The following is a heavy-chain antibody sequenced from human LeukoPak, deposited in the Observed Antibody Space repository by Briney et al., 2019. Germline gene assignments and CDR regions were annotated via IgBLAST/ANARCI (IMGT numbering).Heavy chain of an antibody. CDR3: ARDGRYCSSTSCMDV. CDR2: IWHDGSNK. V-gene: IGHV3-33*01. D-gene: IGHD2-2*01. Sequence: GGPLRLSCAASGFSFSTYGMHWVRQAPGKGLEWVAVIWHDGSNKFSADSVKGRFTISRDNSKHTLYLQMSSLRAEDTAVYYCARDGRYCSSTSCMDVWGQGTTVTVSS. CDR1: GFSFSTYG. J-gene: IGHJ6*02.